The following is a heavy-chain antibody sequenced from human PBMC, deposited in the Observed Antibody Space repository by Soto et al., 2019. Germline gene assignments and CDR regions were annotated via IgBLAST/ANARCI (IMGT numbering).Heavy chain of an antibody. D-gene: IGHD5-18*01. CDR2: IIPIFGTA. Sequence: QVQLVQSGAEVKKPGSSVKVSCKASGGTFSSYAISWVRQAPGQGLEWMGGIIPIFGTANYAQKFQGRVTFAAHESTSRAYMELSSRGSEDTAADYRAREAYGYGLTADYSYYYSSRHVWGRETTVTVSS. J-gene: IGHJ6*02. V-gene: IGHV1-69*12. CDR3: AREAYGYGLTADYSYYYSSRHV. CDR1: GGTFSSYA.